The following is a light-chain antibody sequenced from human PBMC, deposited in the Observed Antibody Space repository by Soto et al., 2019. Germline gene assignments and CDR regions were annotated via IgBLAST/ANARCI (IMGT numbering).Light chain of an antibody. V-gene: IGLV2-14*01. CDR3: TSYSSSTTLV. J-gene: IGLJ1*01. Sequence: QSALTQPASVSGSPGQSITISCSGTSEDVGGYNYVSWYQHHPGKAPKPMIYEVSNRPSGLSNRFSGSKSGNTASLTISGLQTEDEADYYCTSYSSSTTLVFGTGTKVTVL. CDR1: SEDVGGYNY. CDR2: EVS.